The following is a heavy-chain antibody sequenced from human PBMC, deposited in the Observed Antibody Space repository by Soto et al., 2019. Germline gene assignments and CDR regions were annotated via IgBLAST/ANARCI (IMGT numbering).Heavy chain of an antibody. CDR1: GYNFIAQN. CDR3: VRERHLNSPSDACDL. D-gene: IGHD1-7*01. CDR2: MNPNSGGS. V-gene: IGHV1-2*02. J-gene: IGHJ3*01. Sequence: QVHLVQSGAEVKKPGASVKVSCMASGYNFIAQNIHWVRQAHGLGLEWMGKMNPNSGGSDYSQEFQGRVTVTRDTSISTGYMELTSLKSDDTAVYYCVRERHLNSPSDACDLWGQGTMVIVSS.